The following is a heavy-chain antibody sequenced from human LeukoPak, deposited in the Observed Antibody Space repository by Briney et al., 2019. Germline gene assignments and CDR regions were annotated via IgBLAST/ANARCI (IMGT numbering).Heavy chain of an antibody. V-gene: IGHV1-69*13. CDR3: ARDSQLLYNYGYRPDWHFDL. J-gene: IGHJ2*01. CDR1: GGTFSSYA. Sequence: ASVKVSCKASGGTFSSYAISWVRQAPGQGLEWMGGIIPIFGTANYAQKFQGRVTITADESTSTTYMELSSLRSEDTAVYYCARDSQLLYNYGYRPDWHFDLWGRGTLVTVSS. CDR2: IIPIFGTA. D-gene: IGHD5-18*01.